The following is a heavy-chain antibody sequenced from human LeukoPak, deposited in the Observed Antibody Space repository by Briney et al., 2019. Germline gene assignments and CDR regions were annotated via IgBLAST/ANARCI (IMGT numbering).Heavy chain of an antibody. J-gene: IGHJ3*02. CDR2: LYPGDSDT. V-gene: IGHV5-51*01. CDR1: GYSFTSYW. Sequence: GGSLKISCKSSGYSFTSYWIAWVRQMPGKGLEWMGILYPGDSDTRYSPSFQGQVTISADRSISTAYLQWSSLKASDTAMYYCARGSGLGCSSTSCYVGSFDIWGQGTMVTVSS. CDR3: ARGSGLGCSSTSCYVGSFDI. D-gene: IGHD2-2*01.